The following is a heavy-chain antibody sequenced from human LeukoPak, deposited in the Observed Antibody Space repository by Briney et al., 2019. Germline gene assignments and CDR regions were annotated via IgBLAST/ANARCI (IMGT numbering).Heavy chain of an antibody. CDR1: GGTFSSYA. Sequence: SVKVSCKASGGTFSSYAISWVRQAPGQGLEWMGGIIPIFGTANYAQKFQGRVTITAAESTSTAYMELSSLRSEATAVYYCASGGGYSGYDWFDYWGQGPLVPVSS. V-gene: IGHV1-69*13. CDR2: IIPIFGTA. CDR3: ASGGGYSGYDWFDY. J-gene: IGHJ4*02. D-gene: IGHD5-12*01.